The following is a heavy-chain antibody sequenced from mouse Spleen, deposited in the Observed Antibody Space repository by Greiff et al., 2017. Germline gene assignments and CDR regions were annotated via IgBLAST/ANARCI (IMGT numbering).Heavy chain of an antibody. CDR2: ISSGSSTI. D-gene: IGHD2-10*01. CDR3: ARRRAYYGNLDYAMDY. Sequence: EVQRVESGGGLVKPGGSLKLSCAASGFTFSDYGMHWVRQAPEKGLEWVAYISSGSSTIYYADTVKGRFTISRDNAKNTLFLQMTSLRSEDTAMYYCARRRAYYGNLDYAMDYWGQGTSVTVSS. CDR1: GFTFSDYG. V-gene: IGHV5-17*01. J-gene: IGHJ4*01.